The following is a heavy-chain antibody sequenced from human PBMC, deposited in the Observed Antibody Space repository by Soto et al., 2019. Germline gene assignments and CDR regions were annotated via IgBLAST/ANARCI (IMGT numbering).Heavy chain of an antibody. CDR3: TSETFGARDS. CDR2: IDPYDTGI. J-gene: IGHJ4*02. CDR1: GFAFSSEW. D-gene: IGHD2-15*01. V-gene: IGHV3-74*01. Sequence: GGSLRLAWAASGFAFSSEWRHWVRQAPGKGHLWVSRIDPYDTGITYADSVKGRFTISRDNAKTTVYLPMNSLRAEDTAVYYCTSETFGARDSWGQGTLVTVLL.